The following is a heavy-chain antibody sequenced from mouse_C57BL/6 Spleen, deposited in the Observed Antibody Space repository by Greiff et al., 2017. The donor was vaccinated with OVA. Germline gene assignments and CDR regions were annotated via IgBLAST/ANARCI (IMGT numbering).Heavy chain of an antibody. V-gene: IGHV5-15*04. CDR3: ARQDSSGSWFAY. Sequence: EVMLVESGGGLVQPGGSLKLSCAASGFTFSDYGMAWVRQAPRKGPEWVGFISNLAYSIYYAETVTGRFTISRENAKNTLYLQMSRLRSEATAMYYCARQDSSGSWFAYWGQGTLVTVSA. J-gene: IGHJ3*01. CDR1: GFTFSDYG. D-gene: IGHD3-2*02. CDR2: ISNLAYSI.